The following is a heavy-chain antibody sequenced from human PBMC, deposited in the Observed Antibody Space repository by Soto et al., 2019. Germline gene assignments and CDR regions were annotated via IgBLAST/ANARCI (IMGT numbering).Heavy chain of an antibody. CDR2: ISYDGSNK. V-gene: IGHV3-30-3*01. Sequence: QVQLVESGGGVVQPGRSLRLSCAASGFTFSTYAMHWVRQAPGKGLEWVAVISYDGSNKYYADSVKGRFTISRDNSKNTLYLQMNSLRAEDTAVYYRARDKSPYSSGWHNRHFDYWVQGTLVTVSS. D-gene: IGHD6-19*01. J-gene: IGHJ4*02. CDR3: ARDKSPYSSGWHNRHFDY. CDR1: GFTFSTYA.